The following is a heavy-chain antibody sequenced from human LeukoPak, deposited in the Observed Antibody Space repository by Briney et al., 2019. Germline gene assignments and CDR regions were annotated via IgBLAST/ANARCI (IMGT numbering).Heavy chain of an antibody. CDR1: GFTFGDYA. CDR3: ARDRTRAAAGNYYYYYYMDV. V-gene: IGHV3-49*04. D-gene: IGHD6-13*01. Sequence: GGSLRLSCTASGFTFGDYAMTWVRQAPGKGLEWVGFIRSKVYGGTPEYAASVKGRFTISRDDSKGIAYLQMNSLRAEDTAVYYCARDRTRAAAGNYYYYYYMDVWGKGTTVTVSS. J-gene: IGHJ6*03. CDR2: IRSKVYGGTP.